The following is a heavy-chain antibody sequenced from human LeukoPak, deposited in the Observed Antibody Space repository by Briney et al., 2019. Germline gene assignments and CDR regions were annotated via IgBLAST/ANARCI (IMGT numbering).Heavy chain of an antibody. CDR2: INHSGST. CDR3: ARGIAAAGTTRTRPFYMDV. CDR1: GGSFSGYY. D-gene: IGHD6-13*01. J-gene: IGHJ6*03. V-gene: IGHV4-34*01. Sequence: PSETLSLTCAVYGGSFSGYYWSWIRQPPGKGLEWIGEINHSGSTNYNPSPKSRVTISVDTSKNQFSLKPSSVTAADTAVYYCARGIAAAGTTRTRPFYMDVWGKGTTVTVSS.